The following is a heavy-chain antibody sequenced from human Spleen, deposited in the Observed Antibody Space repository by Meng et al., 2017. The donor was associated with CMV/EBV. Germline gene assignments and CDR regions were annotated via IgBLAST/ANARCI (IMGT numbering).Heavy chain of an antibody. V-gene: IGHV2-5*02. Sequence: QITLQESGPTLVKPXXTLTLTCTFSGFSLSNSGVGVGWIRQPPGKALEWLALIYWDDDKRYSPSLKSRLTITKDTSKNQVVLTMTNMDPVDTGTYYCAHRGNSWYYDSWGQGTLGTVSS. CDR1: GFSLSNSGVG. CDR3: AHRGNSWYYDS. J-gene: IGHJ4*02. CDR2: IYWDDDK. D-gene: IGHD2/OR15-2a*01.